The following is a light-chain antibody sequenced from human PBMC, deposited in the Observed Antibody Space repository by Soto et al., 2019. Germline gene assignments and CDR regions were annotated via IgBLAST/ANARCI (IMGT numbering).Light chain of an antibody. CDR1: SSDVGSYNR. V-gene: IGLV2-18*02. Sequence: QSALTQPPSVSGSPGQSVTISCTGTSSDVGSYNRVSWYQQPLGTAPKLMIYGVSNRPSGVPDRFSGSKSGNTASLTISGLQAEDEADYYCSSYTSSNNYVFGTGTKLTVL. CDR3: SSYTSSNNYV. CDR2: GVS. J-gene: IGLJ1*01.